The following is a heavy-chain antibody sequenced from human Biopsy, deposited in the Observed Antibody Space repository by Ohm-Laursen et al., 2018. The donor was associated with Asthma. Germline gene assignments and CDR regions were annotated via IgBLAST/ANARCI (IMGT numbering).Heavy chain of an antibody. V-gene: IGHV3-7*01. Sequence: SLRLSCAASGFTFGDYWMSWVRQVPGKGLEWVDNIKHDGTEKNHVDSLKGRFTISIDKSKNTLYLQINSLRAEDTALYYCGRERSYMVDYWGQGTLVIVSS. D-gene: IGHD3-10*01. J-gene: IGHJ4*02. CDR1: GFTFGDYW. CDR3: GRERSYMVDY. CDR2: IKHDGTEK.